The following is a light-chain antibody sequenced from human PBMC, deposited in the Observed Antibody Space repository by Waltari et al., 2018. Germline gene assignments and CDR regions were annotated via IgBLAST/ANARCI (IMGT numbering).Light chain of an antibody. CDR1: TSDIGGYNF. CDR2: DVN. CDR3: SSYTTSITVI. V-gene: IGLV2-14*03. Sequence: QSALTQTASVSGSPGQSVTISCTGPTSDIGGYNFVSWYQQHPGKAPKLIIYDVNMRPSGVSARFSGSKSGNTASLTISGLQPEDEADYYCSSYTTSITVIFGGGTKLTV. J-gene: IGLJ2*01.